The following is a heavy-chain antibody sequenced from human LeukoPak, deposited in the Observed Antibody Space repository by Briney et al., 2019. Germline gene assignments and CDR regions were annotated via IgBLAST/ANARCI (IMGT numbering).Heavy chain of an antibody. CDR1: GFTFSRYA. J-gene: IGHJ4*02. CDR3: ARVVVSSSSTRSERYFDY. CDR2: ISYDGSNK. D-gene: IGHD6-6*01. Sequence: GGSLRLSCAASGFTFSRYAMHWVRQAPGKGLEWVAVISYDGSNKYYADSVEGRFTISRDNSKNTLYLQMNSLIAEDTAVYYCARVVVSSSSTRSERYFDYWGQGTLVTVSS. V-gene: IGHV3-30-3*01.